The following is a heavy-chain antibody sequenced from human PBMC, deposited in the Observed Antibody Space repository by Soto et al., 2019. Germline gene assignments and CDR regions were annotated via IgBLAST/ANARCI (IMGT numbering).Heavy chain of an antibody. D-gene: IGHD6-19*01. CDR1: GGTFRTYP. CDR2: IIPIFGTA. Sequence: QVQLVQSGAEVKKPGSSVKVSCKASGGTFRTYPISWVRQAPGQGLEWMGGIIPIFGTANYAQKFQGRVTITADESTSTAYMDLISVTAEATATYHCGSAGVRSSGDQSTWSGPWCQGTLFPVSS. CDR3: GSAGVRSSGDQSTWSGP. V-gene: IGHV1-69*01. J-gene: IGHJ5*02.